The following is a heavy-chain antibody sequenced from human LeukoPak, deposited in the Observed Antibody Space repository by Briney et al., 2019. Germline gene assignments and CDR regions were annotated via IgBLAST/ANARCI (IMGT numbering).Heavy chain of an antibody. Sequence: ASVKVSCKASGYTFTSYYMHWVRQAPGQGLEWMGIINPSGGSTSYAQKFQGRVTMTRDTSTSAVYMELSSLRSEDTAVYYCARDWGLIAVEMVTIPGYYFDYWGQGTLVTVSS. J-gene: IGHJ4*02. V-gene: IGHV1-46*01. CDR2: INPSGGST. CDR3: ARDWGLIAVEMVTIPGYYFDY. D-gene: IGHD5-24*01. CDR1: GYTFTSYY.